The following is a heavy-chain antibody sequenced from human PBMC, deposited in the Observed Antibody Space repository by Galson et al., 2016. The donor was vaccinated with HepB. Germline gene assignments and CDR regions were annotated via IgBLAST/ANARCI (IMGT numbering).Heavy chain of an antibody. V-gene: IGHV3-7*05. Sequence: SLRLSCAASGFTFSNYWMSRVRQAPGKGLEWVANIKQDGSEKYYVDSVKGRFTISRDNAKNSLYLQMNSLRVEDTAVYYCARARSWGGYYFDNWGQGTLVTVSS. CDR2: IKQDGSEK. D-gene: IGHD3-16*01. J-gene: IGHJ4*02. CDR1: GFTFSNYW. CDR3: ARARSWGGYYFDN.